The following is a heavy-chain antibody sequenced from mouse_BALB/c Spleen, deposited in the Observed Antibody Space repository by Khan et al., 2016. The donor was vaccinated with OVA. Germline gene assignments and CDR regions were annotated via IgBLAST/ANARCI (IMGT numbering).Heavy chain of an antibody. CDR1: GYSITSDYA. V-gene: IGHV3-2*02. J-gene: IGHJ3*01. D-gene: IGHD2-3*01. CDR2: IRYSGDT. Sequence: EVQLQESGPGLVKPSQSLSLTCTVTGYSITSDYAWNWIRQFPGNKLEWMGYIRYSGDTSYNPSLKSRISVTRDTSKNQFFLQLNSVTSEDTATYYCAMGRTYWGQGTLVTVSA. CDR3: AMGRTY.